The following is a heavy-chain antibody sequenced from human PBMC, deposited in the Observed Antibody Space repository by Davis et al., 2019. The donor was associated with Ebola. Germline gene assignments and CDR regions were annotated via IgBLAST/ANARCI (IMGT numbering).Heavy chain of an antibody. Sequence: ASVKVSCKASGYTFTSYGISWVRQAPGQGLEWMGWIITDNGNRNYAQKFQGRVTMSTDTSTTTAYMELTSLRSDDTAVYYCARGRVQRNWFDPWGQGTLVTVSS. CDR1: GYTFTSYG. CDR3: ARGRVQRNWFDP. CDR2: IITDNGNR. J-gene: IGHJ5*02. V-gene: IGHV1-18*04. D-gene: IGHD1-1*01.